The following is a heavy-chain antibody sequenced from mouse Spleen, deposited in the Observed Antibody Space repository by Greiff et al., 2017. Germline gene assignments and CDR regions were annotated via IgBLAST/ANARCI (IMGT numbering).Heavy chain of an antibody. CDR3: TRLKRGAMDY. CDR2: IDPSDSYT. J-gene: IGHJ4*01. D-gene: IGHD1-3*01. Sequence: VQLQESGAELVKPGASVKMSCKASGYTFTSYWMHWVKQRPGQGLEWIGTIDPSDSYTSYNQKFKGKATLTVDTSSSTAYMQLGSLTSEDSAVYYCTRLKRGAMDYWGQGTSVTVSS. CDR1: GYTFTSYW. V-gene: IGHV1S127*01.